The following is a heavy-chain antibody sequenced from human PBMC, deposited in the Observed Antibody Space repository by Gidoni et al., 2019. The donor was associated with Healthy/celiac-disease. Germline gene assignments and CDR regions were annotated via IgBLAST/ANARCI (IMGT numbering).Heavy chain of an antibody. CDR2: ISGSGGST. J-gene: IGHJ2*01. CDR3: AKAPEPYCSSTSCRYWYFDL. CDR1: GFTFSSYA. D-gene: IGHD2-2*01. V-gene: IGHV3-23*01. Sequence: EVQLLESGGGLVQPGGSLRLSCAASGFTFSSYAMSWVRQAPGKGLEWCSAISGSGGSTYYADSVKGRFTISRDNSKTTLYLQMNRLRAEDTAVYDCAKAPEPYCSSTSCRYWYFDLWGRGTLVTVSS.